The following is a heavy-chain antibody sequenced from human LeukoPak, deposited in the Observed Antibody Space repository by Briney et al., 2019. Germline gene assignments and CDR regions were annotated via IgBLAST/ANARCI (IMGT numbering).Heavy chain of an antibody. J-gene: IGHJ4*02. CDR3: ATGQLVFDY. V-gene: IGHV4-34*01. CDR2: TNHSGST. D-gene: IGHD6-13*01. CDR1: GGSFSGYY. Sequence: SETLSLTCAVYGGSFSGYYWSWIRQPPGKGLEWIGETNHSGSTNYNPSLKSRVTISVDTSKNQFSLKLSSVTAADTAVYYCATGQLVFDYWGQGTLVTVSS.